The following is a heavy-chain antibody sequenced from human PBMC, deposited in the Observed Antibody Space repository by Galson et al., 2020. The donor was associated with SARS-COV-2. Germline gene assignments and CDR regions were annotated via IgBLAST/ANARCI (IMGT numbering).Heavy chain of an antibody. CDR1: GFTFNSSG. CDR3: ARGWSGDNLCYYYGVDV. Sequence: GGSLRPSCAAPGFTFNSSGMHWVRQAPGKGLEWVAIIWYDETSKYYADAVKGRFTISRDNSKNTLYLQINSLRAEETAVYYCARGWSGDNLCYYYGVDVWGQGTTVSVSS. V-gene: IGHV3-33*01. CDR2: IWYDETSK. D-gene: IGHD4-17*01. J-gene: IGHJ6*02.